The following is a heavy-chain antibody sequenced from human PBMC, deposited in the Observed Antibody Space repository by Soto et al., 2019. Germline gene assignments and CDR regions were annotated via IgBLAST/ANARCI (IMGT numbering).Heavy chain of an antibody. J-gene: IGHJ4*02. D-gene: IGHD3-22*01. CDR2: IKQDGSEK. CDR1: GFTFSSYW. Sequence: PGGSLRLSCAASGFTFSSYWMSWVRQAPGKGLEWVANIKQDGSEKYYVDSVKGRFTISRDNAKNSLYLQMNSLRAEDTAVYYCARDKNYYDSSGYYYYFDYWGQGTLVTVSS. CDR3: ARDKNYYDSSGYYYYFDY. V-gene: IGHV3-7*01.